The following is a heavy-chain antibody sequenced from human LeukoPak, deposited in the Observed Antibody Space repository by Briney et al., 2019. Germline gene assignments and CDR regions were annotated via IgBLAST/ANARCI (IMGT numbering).Heavy chain of an antibody. J-gene: IGHJ4*02. D-gene: IGHD2-2*02. CDR3: ARDGGGGGYCSSTSCYTFDY. CDR2: INHSGST. CDR1: GGSFSGYY. V-gene: IGHV4-34*01. Sequence: PSETLSLTCAVYGGSFSGYYWSWIRQPPGKGLEWIGEINHSGSTNYNPSLKSRVTISVDTSKNQFSLKLSSVTAADTAVYYCARDGGGGGYCSSTSCYTFDYWGQGTLVTVSS.